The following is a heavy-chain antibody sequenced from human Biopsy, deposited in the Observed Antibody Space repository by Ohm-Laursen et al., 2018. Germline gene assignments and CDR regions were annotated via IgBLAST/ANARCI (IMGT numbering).Heavy chain of an antibody. J-gene: IGHJ6*02. CDR2: IYYSVMT. CDR1: GDSVTKYY. CDR3: ARDSGILNYGNFKYYHYYGMDV. V-gene: IGHV4-59*02. Sequence: GTLSLTCPVSGDSVTKYYWSWIRQPPGKGLEWIGRIYYSVMTNYNPSLQSRVSISVDTSRNQVSLTLSSVTAADTAVYYCARDSGILNYGNFKYYHYYGMDVWGQGTKVTVSS. D-gene: IGHD4-11*01.